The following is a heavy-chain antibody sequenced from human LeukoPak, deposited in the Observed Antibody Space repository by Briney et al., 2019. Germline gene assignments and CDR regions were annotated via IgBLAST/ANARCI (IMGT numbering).Heavy chain of an antibody. CDR3: AKVGASGSYYTYFDY. J-gene: IGHJ4*02. Sequence: GGSLRLSCAASGFTFDDYAMHWVRQAPGKGLEWVSGISWNSGSIGYADSVKGRFTISRDNAKNSLYLQMNSLRAEDTALYYCAKVGASGSYYTYFDYWGQGTLVTVSS. CDR2: ISWNSGSI. D-gene: IGHD1-26*01. CDR1: GFTFDDYA. V-gene: IGHV3-9*01.